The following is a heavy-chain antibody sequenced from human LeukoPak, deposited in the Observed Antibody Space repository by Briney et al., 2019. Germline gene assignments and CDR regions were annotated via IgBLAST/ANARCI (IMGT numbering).Heavy chain of an antibody. D-gene: IGHD4-17*01. J-gene: IGHJ4*02. CDR3: AREKSYGDSEDY. CDR1: GFTFSRSA. Sequence: GGSLRLSCVGSGFTFSRSAMSWVRLAPGKGLEWVSGISGSGGHTYYTDSVKGRFTISRDNSKTTVSLQMNSLTTDDTAVYYCAREKSYGDSEDYWGQGTLVTVSS. CDR2: ISGSGGHT. V-gene: IGHV3-23*01.